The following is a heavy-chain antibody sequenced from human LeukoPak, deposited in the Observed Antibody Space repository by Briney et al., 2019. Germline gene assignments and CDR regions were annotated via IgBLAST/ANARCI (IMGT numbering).Heavy chain of an antibody. CDR1: GYTFTSYG. V-gene: IGHV1-8*02. J-gene: IGHJ4*02. CDR2: MNPNSGNT. CDR3: AREAKYSSSSFDY. Sequence: GASVKVSCKASGYTFTSYGISWVRQATGQGLEWMGWMNPNSGNTGYAQKFQGGVTMTRNTSISTAYMELSSLRSEDTAVYYCAREAKYSSSSFDYWGQGTLVTVSS. D-gene: IGHD6-6*01.